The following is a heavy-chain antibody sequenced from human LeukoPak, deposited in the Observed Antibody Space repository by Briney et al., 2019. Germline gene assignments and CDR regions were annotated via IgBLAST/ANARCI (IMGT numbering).Heavy chain of an antibody. J-gene: IGHJ5*02. Sequence: ASVKVSCKASGYTFTSYYMHWVRQAPGQGLEWMGIINPSGVSTSYAQKFQGRVTMTRDTSTSTVYMELSSLRSEDTAVYYCARVRAVPAASNWFDPWGQGTLVTVSS. V-gene: IGHV1-46*03. CDR1: GYTFTSYY. CDR3: ARVRAVPAASNWFDP. CDR2: INPSGVST. D-gene: IGHD2-2*01.